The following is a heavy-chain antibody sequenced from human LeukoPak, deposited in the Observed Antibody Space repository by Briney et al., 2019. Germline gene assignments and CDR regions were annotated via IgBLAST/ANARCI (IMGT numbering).Heavy chain of an antibody. CDR3: AKAPSIAARVAKPYCFDY. V-gene: IGHV3-30*02. D-gene: IGHD6-6*01. J-gene: IGHJ4*02. CDR2: IRYDGSNK. Sequence: GGSLRLSCAASGFTFSSYGMHWVRQAPGKGLEWVACIRYDGSNKYHADSVKGRFTISRDNSKNTLYLQMNSLRAEDTAVYYCAKAPSIAARVAKPYCFDYWGEGTLVTVSS. CDR1: GFTFSSYG.